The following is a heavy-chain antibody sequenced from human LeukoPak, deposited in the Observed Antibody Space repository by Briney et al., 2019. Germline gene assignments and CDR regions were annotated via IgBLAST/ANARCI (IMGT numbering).Heavy chain of an antibody. Sequence: GGSLRLSCAASGFTFSSYEMNWVRQAPGKGLEWVSYIGSSGSTIYYADSVKGRFTISRDNAKNSLYLQMNSLRAEDTAVYYCARDDLLRYFDWSRYYYYYYGMDVWGKGTTVTVSS. CDR2: IGSSGSTI. J-gene: IGHJ6*04. CDR3: ARDDLLRYFDWSRYYYYYYGMDV. V-gene: IGHV3-48*03. D-gene: IGHD3-9*01. CDR1: GFTFSSYE.